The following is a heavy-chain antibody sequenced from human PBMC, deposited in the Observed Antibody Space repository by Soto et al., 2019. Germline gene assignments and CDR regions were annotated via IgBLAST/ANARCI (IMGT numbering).Heavy chain of an antibody. V-gene: IGHV4-4*07. J-gene: IGHJ2*01. CDR1: GASISSFN. CDR2: LNIAGTI. Sequence: LSLTCSVSGASISSFNWNWVRQPAGKGPEWVGRLNIAGTINYNPSLKSRITMSMDTSKNQISLHLRSVTAADTAIYYCARDRGEYTSSWFWYFSHWGHGTLVTVSS. D-gene: IGHD6-13*01. CDR3: ARDRGEYTSSWFWYFSH.